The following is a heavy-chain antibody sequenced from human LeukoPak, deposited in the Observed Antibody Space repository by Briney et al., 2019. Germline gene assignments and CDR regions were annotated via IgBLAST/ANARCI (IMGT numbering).Heavy chain of an antibody. Sequence: GGSLRLSCTVSGFTVSSNSWSWVRQAPGKGLEWVSAISGSGGSTYYADSVKSRFTISRDNSKNTLYLQMNSLRAEDTAVYYCAKDKDYYGSGSYQEVWGKGTTVTISS. CDR2: ISGSGGST. CDR1: GFTVSSNS. J-gene: IGHJ6*04. V-gene: IGHV3-23*01. CDR3: AKDKDYYGSGSYQEV. D-gene: IGHD3-10*01.